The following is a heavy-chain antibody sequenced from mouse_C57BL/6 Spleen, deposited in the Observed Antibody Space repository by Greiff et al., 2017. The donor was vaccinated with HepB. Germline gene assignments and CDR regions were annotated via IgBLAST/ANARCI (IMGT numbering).Heavy chain of an antibody. CDR3: ARGGITTVYYYAMDY. Sequence: QVQLQQPGAELVKPGASVKLSCKASGYTFTSYWMQWVKQRPGQGLEWIGEIDPSDSYTNYNQKFKGKATLTVDTSSSTAYMQLSSLTSEDSAVYYGARGGITTVYYYAMDYWGQGTSVTVSS. CDR2: IDPSDSYT. J-gene: IGHJ4*01. D-gene: IGHD2-4*01. V-gene: IGHV1-50*01. CDR1: GYTFTSYW.